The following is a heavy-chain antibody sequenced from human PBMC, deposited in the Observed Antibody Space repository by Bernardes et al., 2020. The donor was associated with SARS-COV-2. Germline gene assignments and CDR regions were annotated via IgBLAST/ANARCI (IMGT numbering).Heavy chain of an antibody. CDR3: ARASIFGIIIPYDAFYI. CDR2: IRHTCSEN. J-gene: IGHJ3*02. CDR1: GFTLSSYS. V-gene: IGHV3-7*04. D-gene: IGHD3-3*01. Sequence: GGTLRLSCAASGFTLSSYSISWGRQPPGTGMERVVTIRHTCSENWYVNTVKGRLTISRVDAKNSLYLQMNSLRAEETADYYCARASIFGIIIPYDAFYIFGQGTMVTV.